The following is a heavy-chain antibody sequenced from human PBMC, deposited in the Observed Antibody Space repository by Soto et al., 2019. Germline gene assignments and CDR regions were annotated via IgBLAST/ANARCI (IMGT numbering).Heavy chain of an antibody. CDR3: ARKRRFLEWLENYYYMDV. J-gene: IGHJ6*03. V-gene: IGHV1-46*01. CDR1: GYTFTSYY. D-gene: IGHD3-3*01. Sequence: ASVKVSCKASGYTFTSYYMHWVRQAPGQGLEWMGIINPSGGSTSYAQKFQGRVTITRDTSASTAYMELSSLRSEDTAVYYCARKRRFLEWLENYYYMDVWGKGTTVTVSS. CDR2: INPSGGST.